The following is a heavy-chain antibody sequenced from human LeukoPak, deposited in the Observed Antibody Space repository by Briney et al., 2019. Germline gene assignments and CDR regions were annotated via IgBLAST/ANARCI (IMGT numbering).Heavy chain of an antibody. D-gene: IGHD3-9*01. V-gene: IGHV1-18*01. CDR1: GYTFTSYG. CDR3: ARDGADYDILTGYYTRFDY. Sequence: GASVKVSCKASGYTFTSYGISWVRQAPGQGLEWMGWISAYNGNTNYAQKLQGRVTMTTDTSTSTAYMELRSLRSDDTAVYYCARDGADYDILTGYYTRFDYWGQGTLVTVSS. J-gene: IGHJ4*02. CDR2: ISAYNGNT.